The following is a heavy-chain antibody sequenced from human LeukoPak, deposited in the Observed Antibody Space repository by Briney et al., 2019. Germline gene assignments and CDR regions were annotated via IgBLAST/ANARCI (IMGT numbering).Heavy chain of an antibody. CDR2: ISSSSSYT. CDR3: ARVSGRGHSYGYGDY. V-gene: IGHV3-11*06. J-gene: IGHJ4*02. Sequence: GGSLRLSCAASGFTFSDNYMSWIRHAPGKGMEWVSYISSSSSYTNYADSVKGRFTISRDNAKNSLYLQMNSLRAEDTAVYYCARVSGRGHSYGYGDYWGQGTLVTVSS. CDR1: GFTFSDNY. D-gene: IGHD5-18*01.